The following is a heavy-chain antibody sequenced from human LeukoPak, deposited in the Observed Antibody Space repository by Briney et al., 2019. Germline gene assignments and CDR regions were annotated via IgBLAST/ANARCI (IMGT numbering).Heavy chain of an antibody. CDR1: GFTFSSYW. CDR2: ISSSGSTI. CDR3: ARDALVAGTDFDY. D-gene: IGHD6-19*01. V-gene: IGHV3-48*04. Sequence: PGGSLRLSCAASGFTFSSYWMHWVRQAPGKGLEWVSYISSSGSTIYYADSVKGRFTISRDNAKNSLYLQMNSLRAEDTAVYYCARDALVAGTDFDYWGQGTLVTVSS. J-gene: IGHJ4*02.